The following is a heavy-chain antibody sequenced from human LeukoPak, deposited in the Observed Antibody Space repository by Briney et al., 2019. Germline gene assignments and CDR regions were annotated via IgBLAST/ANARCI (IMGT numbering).Heavy chain of an antibody. CDR2: IYYSGST. J-gene: IGHJ3*02. CDR3: AREYLRFLEWPDAFDI. CDR1: GGSISSSSYY. V-gene: IGHV4-39*01. D-gene: IGHD3-3*01. Sequence: SETLSLTCTVSGGSISSSSYYWGWIRQPPGKGLEWIGSIYYSGSTYYNPSLKSRVTISVDTSKNQFSLKLSSVTAADTAVYYCAREYLRFLEWPDAFDIWGQGTMVTVSS.